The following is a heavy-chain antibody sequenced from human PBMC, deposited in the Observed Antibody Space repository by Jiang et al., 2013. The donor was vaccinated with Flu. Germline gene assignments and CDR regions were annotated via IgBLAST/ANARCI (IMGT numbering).Heavy chain of an antibody. J-gene: IGHJ6*03. CDR3: ASGYEPGYMDV. D-gene: IGHD5-12*01. V-gene: IGHV4-59*01. CDR2: VYYSGST. Sequence: GPGLVKSSETLSLTCTVSGGSIYSFYWSWIRQPPGKGLEWIGYVYYSGSTYYNPSLKSRVAISVDTSKNHFSLKLGSVTAADAAIYYCASGYEPGYMDVWGQRDHGHRLL. CDR1: GGSIYSFY.